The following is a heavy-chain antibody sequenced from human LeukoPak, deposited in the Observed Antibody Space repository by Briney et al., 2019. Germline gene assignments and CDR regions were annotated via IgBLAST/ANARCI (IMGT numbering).Heavy chain of an antibody. D-gene: IGHD1-14*01. V-gene: IGHV4-59*01. CDR3: ASTKLTAEYYFDY. Sequence: PSETLSLTCTVSGGSISSYYWGWIRQPPGKGLEWIGYIYYSGSTNYNPSLKSRVTISVDTSKNQFSLKLSSVTAADTAVYYCASTKLTAEYYFDYWGQGTLVTVSS. CDR2: IYYSGST. J-gene: IGHJ4*02. CDR1: GGSISSYY.